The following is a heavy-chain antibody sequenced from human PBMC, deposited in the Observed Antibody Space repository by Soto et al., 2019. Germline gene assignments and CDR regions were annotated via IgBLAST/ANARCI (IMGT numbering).Heavy chain of an antibody. CDR3: ASTKDETLYFDY. CDR1: GGSISSYY. Sequence: PSETLSLTCTVSGGSISSYYWSWIRQPPGKGLEWIGYIYYSGSTNYNPSLKSRVTISVDTSKNQFSLKLSSVTAADTVVYYCASTKDETLYFDYWGQGTLVTVSS. D-gene: IGHD2-15*01. J-gene: IGHJ4*02. V-gene: IGHV4-59*08. CDR2: IYYSGST.